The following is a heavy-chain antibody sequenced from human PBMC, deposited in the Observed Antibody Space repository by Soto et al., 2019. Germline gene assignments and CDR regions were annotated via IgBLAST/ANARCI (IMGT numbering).Heavy chain of an antibody. CDR3: ARDGALGENYYYYGMDV. CDR1: GYTFTNYG. D-gene: IGHD3-16*01. Sequence: QVQLVQSGAEVKKPGASVKVSCKTSGYTFTNYGISWVRQAPGQGLEWMGWISAYNGNTNYAQKLQDRVTMTTDTPTSTAYMDLRSLRSDDTAVYYCARDGALGENYYYYGMDVWGQGTTVTVSS. V-gene: IGHV1-18*01. CDR2: ISAYNGNT. J-gene: IGHJ6*02.